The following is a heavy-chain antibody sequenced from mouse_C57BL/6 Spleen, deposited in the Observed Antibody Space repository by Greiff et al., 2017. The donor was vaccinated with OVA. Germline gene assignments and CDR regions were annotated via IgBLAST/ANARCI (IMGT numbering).Heavy chain of an antibody. Sequence: EVKLMESGGGLVKPGGSLKLSCAASGFTFSSYAMSWVRQTPEKRLEWVATISDGGSYTYYPDNVKGRFTISRDNAKNNLYLQMSHLKSEDTAMYYCARVTTVVDWYFDGWGTGTTVTVSS. V-gene: IGHV5-4*03. CDR1: GFTFSSYA. CDR2: ISDGGSYT. CDR3: ARVTTVVDWYFDG. D-gene: IGHD1-1*01. J-gene: IGHJ1*03.